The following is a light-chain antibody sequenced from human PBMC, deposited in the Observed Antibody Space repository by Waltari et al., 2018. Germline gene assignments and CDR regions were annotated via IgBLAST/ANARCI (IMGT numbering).Light chain of an antibody. Sequence: IVLTQSPGTLSLSPGERATLSCRASQSVSRSLAWYQQKPGQAPKLLIYGASTRATGIPDRFTGSGSGTDFSLTISSLEPDDFAVYYCQHYLRLPVTFGQGTTVEI. J-gene: IGKJ1*01. CDR2: GAS. V-gene: IGKV3-20*01. CDR3: QHYLRLPVT. CDR1: QSVSRS.